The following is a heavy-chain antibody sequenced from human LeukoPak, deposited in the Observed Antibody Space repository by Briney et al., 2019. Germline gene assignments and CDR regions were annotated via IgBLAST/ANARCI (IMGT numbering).Heavy chain of an antibody. CDR2: IYYSGST. CDR3: ASFYCSGGSCYQYYYYYYMDV. Sequence: SETLSLTCTVSGGSISSSSYYWGWIRQPPGKGLEWIGSIYYSGSTYSNPSLKSRVTISVDTSKNQFSLKLSSVTAADTAVYYCASFYCSGGSCYQYYYYYYMDVWGKGTTVTISS. V-gene: IGHV4-39*01. CDR1: GGSISSSSYY. D-gene: IGHD2-15*01. J-gene: IGHJ6*03.